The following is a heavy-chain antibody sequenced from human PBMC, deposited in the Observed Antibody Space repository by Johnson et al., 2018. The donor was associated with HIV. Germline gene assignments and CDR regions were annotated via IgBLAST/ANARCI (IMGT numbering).Heavy chain of an antibody. CDR2: INWNGGST. J-gene: IGHJ3*02. CDR3: AGLPDAFDI. CDR1: GFTFDDYG. D-gene: IGHD5-12*01. Sequence: MLLVESGGGVVQPGGSLRLSCAASGFTFDDYGMSWVRQAPGKGLEWVSGINWNGGSTGYADSVRGRFTISRDNSKNTLYLQMNSLRAEDTAVYYCAGLPDAFDIWGQGTMVSVSS. V-gene: IGHV3-20*04.